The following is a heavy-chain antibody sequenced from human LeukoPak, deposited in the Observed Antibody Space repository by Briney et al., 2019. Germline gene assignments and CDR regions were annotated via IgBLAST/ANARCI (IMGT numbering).Heavy chain of an antibody. CDR3: ARGSVTTGPFGMDV. V-gene: IGHV3-30*02. Sequence: GGSLRLSCAASGFTFSSCGMHWVRQAPGKGLEWVAFIRSDGNIKYYADSVKGRFTISRDNSKNTLYLQMNGLRAEDTAVYYCARGSVTTGPFGMDVWGQGTTVTVSS. CDR1: GFTFSSCG. J-gene: IGHJ6*02. D-gene: IGHD5-18*01. CDR2: IRSDGNIK.